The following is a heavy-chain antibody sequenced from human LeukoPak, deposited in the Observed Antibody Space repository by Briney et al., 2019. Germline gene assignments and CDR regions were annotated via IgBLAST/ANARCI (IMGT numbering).Heavy chain of an antibody. CDR3: TRDQYSSGWYDILFDY. J-gene: IGHJ4*02. CDR2: IRSKIYGGTT. CDR1: GFTFGDYA. Sequence: GGSLRLSCTASGFTFGDYAMSWFRQAPGRGLEWVGFIRSKIYGGTTEYAASVKGRFTISRDDSKSIAYLQMNSLKTEDTAVYYCTRDQYSSGWYDILFDYWGQGTLVTVSS. V-gene: IGHV3-49*03. D-gene: IGHD6-19*01.